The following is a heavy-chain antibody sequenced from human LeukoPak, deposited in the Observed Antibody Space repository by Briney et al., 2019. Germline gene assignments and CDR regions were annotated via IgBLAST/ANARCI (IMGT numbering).Heavy chain of an antibody. CDR3: ARIVGHALNWFDP. CDR1: GYSISGGYY. Sequence: SQTLSLTCTVSGYSISGGYYWGWIRQPPGKGLEWIGTIYHGGSTYYNPSLESRVTISLDTSKNHFSLKLSSVTAADTAVYYCARIVGHALNWFDPWGQGTLVTVSS. J-gene: IGHJ5*02. CDR2: IYHGGST. V-gene: IGHV4-38-2*02. D-gene: IGHD1-26*01.